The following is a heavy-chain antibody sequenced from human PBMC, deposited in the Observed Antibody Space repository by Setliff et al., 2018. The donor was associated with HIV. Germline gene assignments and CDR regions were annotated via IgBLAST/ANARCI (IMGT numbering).Heavy chain of an antibody. CDR3: ARDDSSGWHFYYYYGMDV. J-gene: IGHJ6*02. V-gene: IGHV4-4*07. CDR2: IYTSGST. CDR1: GGSISSYY. D-gene: IGHD6-19*01. Sequence: SETLSLTCTVSGGSISSYYWSWIRQPAGKGLEWIGRIYTSGSTNYNPSLKSRVTMSVDTSKNQFSLKLTSVTASDTAVYYCARDDSSGWHFYYYYGMDVWGQGTTVTVSS.